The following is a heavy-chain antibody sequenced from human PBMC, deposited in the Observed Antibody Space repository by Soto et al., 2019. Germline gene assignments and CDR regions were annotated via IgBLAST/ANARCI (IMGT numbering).Heavy chain of an antibody. V-gene: IGHV3-7*01. Sequence: PGGSLRLSCAASGFSFSSYWMTWVRQAPGKGLEWVANIKQDGNKIYYVDSVKGRFTISRDNAKNSLYLEMNNLRAEDTAMYYCARDIATRTSDCWGQGTLVTVSS. CDR2: IKQDGNKI. J-gene: IGHJ4*02. D-gene: IGHD6-6*01. CDR3: ARDIATRTSDC. CDR1: GFSFSSYW.